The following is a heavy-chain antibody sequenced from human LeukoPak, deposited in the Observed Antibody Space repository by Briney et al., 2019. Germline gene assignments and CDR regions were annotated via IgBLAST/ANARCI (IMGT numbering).Heavy chain of an antibody. V-gene: IGHV4-30-2*01. Sequence: SETLSLTCTVYGGSISSGGYYWSWIRQPPGKGLEGIGYIYHSGSTYYNPSLKRRVTISVNRTKDQLSLKLGAVTAADTAVYYCARGLSNYDYYMDVWGKGTTVTVSS. CDR3: ARGLSNYDYYMDV. CDR2: IYHSGST. J-gene: IGHJ6*03. CDR1: GGSISSGGYY. D-gene: IGHD3-3*02.